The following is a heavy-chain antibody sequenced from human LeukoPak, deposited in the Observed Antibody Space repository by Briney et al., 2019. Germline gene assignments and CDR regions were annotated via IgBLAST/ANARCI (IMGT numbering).Heavy chain of an antibody. D-gene: IGHD6-19*01. V-gene: IGHV3-23*01. CDR2: ISGSGGST. CDR3: AKVGQWHNAEYFQH. J-gene: IGHJ1*01. CDR1: GFTFSNYA. Sequence: GGSLRLSCAASGFTFSNYAMSWVRQAPGKGLEWVSAISGSGGSTYYADSVKGRFTISRDNSKNTLYLQMNSLRAEDTAVYYCAKVGQWHNAEYFQHWGQGTLVTVSS.